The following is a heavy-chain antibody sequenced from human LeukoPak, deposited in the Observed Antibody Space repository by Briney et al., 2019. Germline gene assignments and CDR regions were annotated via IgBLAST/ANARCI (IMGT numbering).Heavy chain of an antibody. CDR2: FDPEDGET. D-gene: IGHD3-9*01. CDR3: ATVYDILTGYRFDY. CDR1: GYTLTELS. J-gene: IGHJ4*02. Sequence: ASVKVSCKVSGYTLTELSMHWVRQAPGKGLEWMGGFDPEDGETIYAQKFQGRVTMTEDTSTDTAYMELSSLRSEDTAVYYCATVYDILTGYRFDYWGQGTLVTVSS. V-gene: IGHV1-24*01.